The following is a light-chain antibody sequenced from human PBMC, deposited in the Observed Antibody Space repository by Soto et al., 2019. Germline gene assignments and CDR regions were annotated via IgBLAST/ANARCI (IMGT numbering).Light chain of an antibody. Sequence: DIQMTQSPSSLSASVGDRVTITCRASQDRGSFLTWYQQRPGKVPKLIIYSASSLFSGAPSRFSGSGSGTDFTLTILNLQPDDVATYYCQKYDSAPFTFGPGTRGEI. CDR1: QDRGSF. V-gene: IGKV1-27*01. J-gene: IGKJ3*01. CDR3: QKYDSAPFT. CDR2: SAS.